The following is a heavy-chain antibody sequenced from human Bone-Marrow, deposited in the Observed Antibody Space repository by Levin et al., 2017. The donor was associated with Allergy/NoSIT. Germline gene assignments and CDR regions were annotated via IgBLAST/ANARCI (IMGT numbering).Heavy chain of an antibody. V-gene: IGHV4-30-4*01. CDR2: IHDRGGT. Sequence: PSETLSLTCSVSGGSISSDDYYWSWIRQSPGKGLEWIGNIHDRGGTYYNPSLKSRAVILLETSKKQFSLRLSSVTAADTAVYSCSRGRITIFGMIVSRVLNMDVWGQGTTVTVSS. D-gene: IGHD3-3*01. J-gene: IGHJ6*02. CDR3: SRGRITIFGMIVSRVLNMDV. CDR1: GGSISSDDYY.